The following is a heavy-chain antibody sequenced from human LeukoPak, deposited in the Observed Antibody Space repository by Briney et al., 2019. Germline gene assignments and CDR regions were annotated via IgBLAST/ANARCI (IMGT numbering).Heavy chain of an antibody. J-gene: IGHJ6*02. CDR1: GYTFTSYG. CDR3: ARGPQGDYYYYGMDV. Sequence: ASVKVSFKASGYTFTSYGISWVRQAPGQGLEWMGWISAYNGNTNYAQKLQGRVTMTTDTSTSTAYMELRSLRSDDTAVYYCARGPQGDYYYYGMDVWGQGTTVTVSS. V-gene: IGHV1-18*01. D-gene: IGHD1-26*01. CDR2: ISAYNGNT.